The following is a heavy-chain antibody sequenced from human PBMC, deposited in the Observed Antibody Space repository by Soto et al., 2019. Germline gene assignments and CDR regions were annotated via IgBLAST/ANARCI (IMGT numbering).Heavy chain of an antibody. J-gene: IGHJ4*02. D-gene: IGHD6-6*01. CDR2: MSYAGTYK. CDR3: AKEMYPRTVLDSSSPWGDY. V-gene: IGHV3-30*18. Sequence: VGSLRLSCAVSGFTFSDYGMHWVRQAPGKGLEWVAVMSYAGTYKYYADSVKGRFTISRDLSGNTLFLQMNSLRLEDTAVYFCAKEMYPRTVLDSSSPWGDYWGQGTLVTVSS. CDR1: GFTFSDYG.